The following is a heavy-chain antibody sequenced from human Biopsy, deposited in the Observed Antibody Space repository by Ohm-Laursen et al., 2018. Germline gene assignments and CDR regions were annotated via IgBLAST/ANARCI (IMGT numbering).Heavy chain of an antibody. D-gene: IGHD5-12*01. CDR1: GGMFNSYT. J-gene: IGHJ2*01. Sequence: SSVKVSCKASGGMFNSYTINWLRQAPGQGLQWMGGIMSLYNTTNYAQKFWDRIAVTADKSTNTVYMTLSSLTSEDTAVYFCARGLGGYDYWYFDLWGRGTLVIVSS. CDR2: IMSLYNTT. V-gene: IGHV1-69*06. CDR3: ARGLGGYDYWYFDL.